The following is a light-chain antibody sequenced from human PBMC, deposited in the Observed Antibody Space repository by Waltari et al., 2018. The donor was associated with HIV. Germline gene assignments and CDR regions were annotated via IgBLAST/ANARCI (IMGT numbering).Light chain of an antibody. CDR3: QQSYMAPLT. CDR2: AGA. Sequence: DIQMTQSPSSLSASVGDRVTITCRASQKISTFLNWYKQKPGKAPDLLIYAGAALQSGVPSRFSGSGSGTYFTLTISSLQPEDFATYYCQQSYMAPLTFGGGTKVEIK. V-gene: IGKV1-39*01. J-gene: IGKJ4*01. CDR1: QKISTF.